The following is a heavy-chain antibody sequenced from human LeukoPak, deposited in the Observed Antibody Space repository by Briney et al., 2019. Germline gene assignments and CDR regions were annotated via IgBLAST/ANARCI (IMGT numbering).Heavy chain of an antibody. V-gene: IGHV1-24*01. D-gene: IGHD3-9*01. CDR1: GYTLTELS. J-gene: IGHJ4*02. Sequence: ASVKVSCKVSGYTLTELSMHWVRQAPGKGREWMGGFDPEVGETIYAQKFQGRVTMTEDTSTDTAYMELSSLRSEDTAVYYCAITYYDILTGSRIDYWGQGTLVTVSS. CDR2: FDPEVGET. CDR3: AITYYDILTGSRIDY.